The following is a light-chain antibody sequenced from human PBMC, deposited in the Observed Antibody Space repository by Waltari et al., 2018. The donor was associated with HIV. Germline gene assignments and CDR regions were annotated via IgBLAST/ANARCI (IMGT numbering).Light chain of an antibody. CDR2: DID. Sequence: QSALTQPASVSGFPGQTINISCTGISTDSRFYQHVSWYQQHPGSVPRLIIYDIDSRPSGISDHFSGSRSGDSASRTISGLQSGDEAHYFCASNRLDSTLVFGGGTKLTIL. CDR1: STDSRFYQH. V-gene: IGLV2-14*03. J-gene: IGLJ2*01. CDR3: ASNRLDSTLV.